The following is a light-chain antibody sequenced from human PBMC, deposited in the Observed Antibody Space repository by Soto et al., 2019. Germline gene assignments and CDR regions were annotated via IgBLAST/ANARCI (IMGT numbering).Light chain of an antibody. V-gene: IGKV1-5*01. J-gene: IGKJ2*01. CDR3: QQYNRPYT. Sequence: DIQMTQSASTLSASVGDRVTITCRASQSINSWLAWYQQKPGKAPKLLIYDVSRLESGVPSRSRGSGSGTEFTLTISSLQPDDYATYYCQQYNRPYTFGPPTK. CDR1: QSINSW. CDR2: DVS.